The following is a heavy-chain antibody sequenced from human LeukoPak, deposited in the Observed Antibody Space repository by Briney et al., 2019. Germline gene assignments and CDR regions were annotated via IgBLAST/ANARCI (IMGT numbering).Heavy chain of an antibody. CDR1: GFTVSTNY. CDR2: IYSGGST. V-gene: IGHV3-53*01. CDR3: ARARIAAAAYYFDY. Sequence: GGSLRLSCTASGFTVSTNYMSWVRQAPGKGLEWVSIIYSGGSTSYADSVRGRFTISRDNSKNTLYLQMNSLRAEDTAVYYCARARIAAAAYYFDYWGQGTLVTVSS. D-gene: IGHD6-13*01. J-gene: IGHJ4*02.